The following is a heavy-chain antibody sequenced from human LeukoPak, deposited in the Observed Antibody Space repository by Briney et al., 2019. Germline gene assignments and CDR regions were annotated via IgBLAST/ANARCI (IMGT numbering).Heavy chain of an antibody. Sequence: GGSLRLSCVASGFTFSNYAMNWSRQAQGKGLEWVSGVSGGGSSTYYADSVKGRFTISRDNSKNMLYLQMNSLRAEDTAVYYCAKDLYTSRYACCFDYWGQGTLVTVSS. D-gene: IGHD6-13*01. CDR3: AKDLYTSRYACCFDY. V-gene: IGHV3-23*01. CDR2: VSGGGSST. CDR1: GFTFSNYA. J-gene: IGHJ4*02.